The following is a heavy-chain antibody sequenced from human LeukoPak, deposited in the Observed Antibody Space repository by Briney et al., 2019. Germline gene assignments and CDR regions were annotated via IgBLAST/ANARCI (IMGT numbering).Heavy chain of an antibody. V-gene: IGHV3-23*01. D-gene: IGHD5-12*01. CDR3: ATRGYSGYDPRDY. J-gene: IGHJ4*02. CDR2: ISGSGGST. CDR1: GFTFSHHA. Sequence: PGGSLRLSCAASGFTFSHHAMHWVRQAPGKGLEWVSAISGSGGSTYYADSVKGRFTISRDNSKNTLYLQMNSLRAEDTAVYYCATRGYSGYDPRDYWGQGTLVTVSS.